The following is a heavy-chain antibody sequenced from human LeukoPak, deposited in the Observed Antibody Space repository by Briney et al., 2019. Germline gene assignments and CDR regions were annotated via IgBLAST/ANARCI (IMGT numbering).Heavy chain of an antibody. Sequence: PGGSLRLSCAASGFTFSSYAMHWVRQAPGKGLEWVAVISYDGSNKYYVDSVRGRFTISRDNSKNTLYLQMNSLRAEDTAVYYCASKGGYSSSLTNYWGQGTLVTVSS. CDR1: GFTFSSYA. V-gene: IGHV3-30*01. CDR3: ASKGGYSSSLTNY. CDR2: ISYDGSNK. D-gene: IGHD6-6*01. J-gene: IGHJ4*02.